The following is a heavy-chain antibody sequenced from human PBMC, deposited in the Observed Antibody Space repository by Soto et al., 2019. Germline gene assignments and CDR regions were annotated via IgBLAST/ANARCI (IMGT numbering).Heavy chain of an antibody. D-gene: IGHD5-12*01. Sequence: QVQLQESGPGLVKPSETLSLTCTVSGGSISSYYWSWIRQPPGKGLEWIGYIYYSGSTNYNPSLKSRVTISVDTSKNQFSLKLSSVTAADTAVYYCARRDIVAIDAFDIWGQGTMVTVSS. CDR3: ARRDIVAIDAFDI. J-gene: IGHJ3*02. CDR1: GGSISSYY. V-gene: IGHV4-59*08. CDR2: IYYSGST.